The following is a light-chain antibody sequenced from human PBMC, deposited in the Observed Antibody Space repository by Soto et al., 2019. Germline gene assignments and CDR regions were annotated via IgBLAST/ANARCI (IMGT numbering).Light chain of an antibody. V-gene: IGLV2-18*02. CDR3: SAYIAGITSHV. CDR2: EVN. Sequence: QSALTQPPSVSGSPGQSVTISCSGSSSDVGSHKSVSWYQQAPGTSPKLMIFEVNNRPSGVPDRFSESKSGNTASLTISGLQPEDEADYYCSAYIAGITSHVFGTGTKLTVL. CDR1: SSDVGSHKS. J-gene: IGLJ1*01.